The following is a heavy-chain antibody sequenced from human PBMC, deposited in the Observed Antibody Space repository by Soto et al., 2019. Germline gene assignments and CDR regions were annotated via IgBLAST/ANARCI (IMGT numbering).Heavy chain of an antibody. J-gene: IGHJ4*02. Sequence: PGGSLRLSCAASGFTVSSNYMSWVRQAPGKGLEWVSVIYSGGSTYYADSVKGRFTISRDNSKNTLYLQMNSLRAEDTAVYYCAARPCTSCYDYWGQGTLVTVSS. CDR2: IYSGGST. V-gene: IGHV3-66*01. CDR3: AARPCTSCYDY. CDR1: GFTVSSNY. D-gene: IGHD2-2*01.